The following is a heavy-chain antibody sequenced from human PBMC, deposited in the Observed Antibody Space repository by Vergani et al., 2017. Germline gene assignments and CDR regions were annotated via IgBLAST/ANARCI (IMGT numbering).Heavy chain of an antibody. CDR1: GYTFTAYG. V-gene: IGHV1-18*01. CDR3: ARGQKEYGFWSACTD. J-gene: IGHJ4*02. D-gene: IGHD3-3*01. Sequence: QVQLVQSGAEMKKPGASVKVSCKASGYTFTAYGISWVRQAPGQGLEWLGWITAYNGDPKYTRRLQDRITLTTDPSTATVYLELRSLRSDDTAVYYCARGQKEYGFWSACTDWGQGTLVTVSS. CDR2: ITAYNGDP.